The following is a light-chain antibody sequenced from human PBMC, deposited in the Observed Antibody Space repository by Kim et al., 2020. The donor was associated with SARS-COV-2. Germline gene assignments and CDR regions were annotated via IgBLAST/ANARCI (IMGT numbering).Light chain of an antibody. V-gene: IGLV2-18*02. CDR1: SRYVASYNA. J-gene: IGLJ1*01. CDR3: SSWTTSSTYV. Sequence: GQSLTISRPGTSRYVASYNAVSWYQVPPGSAPKLVIYEVSNRPSGVPDRFSGSKSGNTASLTISGLQSEDEADYYCSSWTTSSTYVFGTGTKVTVL. CDR2: EVS.